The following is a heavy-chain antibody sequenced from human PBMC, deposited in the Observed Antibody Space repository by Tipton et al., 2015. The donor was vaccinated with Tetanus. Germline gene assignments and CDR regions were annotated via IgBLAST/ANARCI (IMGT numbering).Heavy chain of an antibody. J-gene: IGHJ4*02. D-gene: IGHD1-14*01. CDR3: ARGHINRPETGDF. V-gene: IGHV3-48*02. CDR1: GFTFSSYS. CDR2: ISRSSETI. Sequence: SLRLSCVASGFTFSSYSMNWVRQAPGKGLEWVSYISRSSETIYHADSVKGRFTNSGDNAKNSLYLQMNSLRDEDTAVYYCARGHINRPETGDFWGQGTLVTVSS.